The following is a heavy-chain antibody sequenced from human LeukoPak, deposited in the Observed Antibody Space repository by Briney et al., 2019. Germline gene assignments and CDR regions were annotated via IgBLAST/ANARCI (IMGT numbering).Heavy chain of an antibody. Sequence: GGSLRLSCAASGFTFSRYAMSWVRQAPGKGLEWVSAISGSGGSTYYADSVKGRFTISRDNSKNTLYLQMNSLRAEDTAVYYCAKSLRMFWRSYYEWGQGTLVTVSS. CDR2: ISGSGGST. D-gene: IGHD1-26*01. CDR1: GFTFSRYA. J-gene: IGHJ4*02. V-gene: IGHV3-23*01. CDR3: AKSLRMFWRSYYE.